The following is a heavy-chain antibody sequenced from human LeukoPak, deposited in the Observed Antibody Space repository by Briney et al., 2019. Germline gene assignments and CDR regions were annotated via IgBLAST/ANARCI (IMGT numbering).Heavy chain of an antibody. Sequence: AASVKVSCKASGYTFTSYGISWVRQAPGQGLEWMGWISACNGNTNYAQKLQGRVTMTTDTSTSTAYMELRSLRSDDTAVYYCARGRITIFGVVTPHFDYWGQGTLVTVSS. CDR1: GYTFTSYG. J-gene: IGHJ4*02. V-gene: IGHV1-18*04. D-gene: IGHD3-3*01. CDR2: ISACNGNT. CDR3: ARGRITIFGVVTPHFDY.